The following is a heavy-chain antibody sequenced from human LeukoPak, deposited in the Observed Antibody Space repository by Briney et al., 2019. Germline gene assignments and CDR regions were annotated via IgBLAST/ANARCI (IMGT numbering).Heavy chain of an antibody. CDR2: ISAYNGNT. CDR1: GYTFTSYY. J-gene: IGHJ4*02. V-gene: IGHV1-18*04. CDR3: ARRGSYWSFDY. Sequence: ASVKVSCKASGYTFTSYYMHWVRQAPGQGLEWMGWISAYNGNTNYAQKLQGRVTMTTDTSTSTAYMELRSLRSDDTAVYYCARRGSYWSFDYWGQGTLVTVSS. D-gene: IGHD1-26*01.